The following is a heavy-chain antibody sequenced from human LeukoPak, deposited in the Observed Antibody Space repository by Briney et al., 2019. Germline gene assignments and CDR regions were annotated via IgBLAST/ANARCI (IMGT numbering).Heavy chain of an antibody. CDR1: SGSISSYY. CDR3: ARVRQWLAWGYYYYYMDV. J-gene: IGHJ6*03. V-gene: IGHV4-59*01. D-gene: IGHD6-19*01. Sequence: SETLSLTCTVSSGSISSYYWSWIRQPPGKGLEWIGYIYYSGSTNYNPPLKSRVTISVDTSKNQFSLKLSSVTAADTAVYYCARVRQWLAWGYYYYYMDVWGKGTTVTVSS. CDR2: IYYSGST.